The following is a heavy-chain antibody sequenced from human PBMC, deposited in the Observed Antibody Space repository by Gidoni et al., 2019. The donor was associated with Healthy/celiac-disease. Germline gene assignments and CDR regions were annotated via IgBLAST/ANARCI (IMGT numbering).Heavy chain of an antibody. CDR1: GGTFSSYA. CDR3: AGSSAPPGVEGDY. CDR2: IIPIFGTA. Sequence: QVQLVQSGAEVKKPGSSVKVSCQASGGTFSSYAISWVRPATGQGLEWMGGIIPIFGTANYAQKFQGRVTITADESTSTAYMELSSLRSEDTAVYYCAGSSAPPGVEGDYWGQGTLVTVSS. J-gene: IGHJ4*02. D-gene: IGHD3-10*01. V-gene: IGHV1-69*01.